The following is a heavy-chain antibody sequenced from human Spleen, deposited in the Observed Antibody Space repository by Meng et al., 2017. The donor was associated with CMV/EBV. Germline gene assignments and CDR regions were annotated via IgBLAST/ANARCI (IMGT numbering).Heavy chain of an antibody. CDR1: GFTFSSYA. D-gene: IGHD2-2*01. Sequence: GESLKISCAASGFTFSSYAMSWVRQAPGKGLEWVSVIYSGGSTYYADSVKGRFTISRDNSKNTLYLQMNSLRAEDTAVYYCARGSEQYQLPSGGPPRYWGQGTLVTVSS. J-gene: IGHJ4*02. CDR3: ARGSEQYQLPSGGPPRY. V-gene: IGHV3-53*01. CDR2: IYSGGST.